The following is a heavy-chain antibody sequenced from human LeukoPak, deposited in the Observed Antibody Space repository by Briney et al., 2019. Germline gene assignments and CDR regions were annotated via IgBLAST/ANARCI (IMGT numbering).Heavy chain of an antibody. J-gene: IGHJ4*02. D-gene: IGHD6-13*01. CDR1: GFTFSSYA. CDR2: ISYDGSNK. Sequence: PGGSLRLSCAASGFTFSSYAMHWVRQAPGKGLEWVAVISYDGSNKYYADSVKGRFTISRDNSKNTLYLQTNSLRAEDTAVYYCARERVAAAGTGSRFDYWGQGTLVTVSS. V-gene: IGHV3-30-3*01. CDR3: ARERVAAAGTGSRFDY.